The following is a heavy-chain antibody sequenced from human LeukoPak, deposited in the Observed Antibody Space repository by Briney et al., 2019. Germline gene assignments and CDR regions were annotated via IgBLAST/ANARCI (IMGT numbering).Heavy chain of an antibody. J-gene: IGHJ5*02. CDR2: INPNSGGT. Sequence: ASVKVSCTASGYTFTGYYMHWVRQAPGQGLEWMGWINPNSGGTNYAQKFQGRVTMTRDTSISTAYMELSRLRSDDTAVYYCARDLRLGGFLWFDPWGQGTLVTVSS. CDR3: ARDLRLGGFLWFDP. CDR1: GYTFTGYY. D-gene: IGHD3-10*01. V-gene: IGHV1-2*02.